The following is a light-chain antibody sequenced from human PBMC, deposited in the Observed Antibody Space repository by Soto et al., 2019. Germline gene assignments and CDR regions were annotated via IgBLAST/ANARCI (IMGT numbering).Light chain of an antibody. CDR3: QHYNSYSEA. CDR1: QRIDTR. CDR2: KAT. V-gene: IGKV1-5*03. J-gene: IGKJ1*01. Sequence: DIQMTQSPSTLSASLGDRVTITCRASQRIDTRVAWYQQKPGTAPKLLIYKATILQSGVPSRFSGSGSGTEFTLAINNLQPDDFATYYCQHYNSYSEAFGQGTKV.